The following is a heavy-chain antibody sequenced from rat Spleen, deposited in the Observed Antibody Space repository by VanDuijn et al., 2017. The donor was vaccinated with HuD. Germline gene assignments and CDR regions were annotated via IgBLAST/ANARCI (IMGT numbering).Heavy chain of an antibody. Sequence: VQLKESGPGLVQPSQTLSLTCTVSGISFTDYSVHWVRQPPGKGLEWMGVIWTGGSTDYNSALKSRLSISRDTSKSQVFLKMNSLQTEDTAMYFCARGGYTTDNWGQGVMVTVSS. CDR3: ARGGYTTDN. J-gene: IGHJ2*01. CDR1: GISFTDYS. CDR2: IWTGGST. V-gene: IGHV2S63*01. D-gene: IGHD1-6*01.